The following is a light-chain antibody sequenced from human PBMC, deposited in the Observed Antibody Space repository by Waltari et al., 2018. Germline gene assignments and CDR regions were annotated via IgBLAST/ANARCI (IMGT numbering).Light chain of an antibody. J-gene: IGLJ3*02. CDR2: STS. CDR1: TGTVTSCSY. CDR3: LLYYGGAGV. Sequence: QTVVTQEPSLTVSPGGTVTLTCSSRTGTVTSCSYPNWFQQKPGPAPRALIYSTSNKYSRTPDRFSGSLLGGKAALTLSGVQPEDEAEYYCLLYYGGAGVFGGGTKLTVL. V-gene: IGLV7-43*01.